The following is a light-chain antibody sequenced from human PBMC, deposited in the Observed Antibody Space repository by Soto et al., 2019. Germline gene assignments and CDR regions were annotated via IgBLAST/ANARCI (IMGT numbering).Light chain of an antibody. J-gene: IGLJ1*01. CDR2: EVV. CDR1: KNDIGVYDF. V-gene: IGLV2-8*01. Sequence: SVLTQPPSASGYPGQSVTISCTGTKNDIGVYDFVSWYQHHPGKAPRLIIYEVVQRPSGVPDRFSGSKSGNTASLTVSGLQAADEADYFCKSYAGSNTYVCGSGTKVTVL. CDR3: KSYAGSNTYV.